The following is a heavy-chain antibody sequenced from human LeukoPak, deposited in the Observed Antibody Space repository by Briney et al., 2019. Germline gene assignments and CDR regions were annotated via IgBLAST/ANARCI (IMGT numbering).Heavy chain of an antibody. V-gene: IGHV1-2*06. CDR1: GYTFTGYY. J-gene: IGHJ4*02. CDR3: ARDRRIMITFGGVIATPGY. Sequence: ALVKVSCKASGYTFTGYYMHWVRQAPGQGLEWMGRINPNSGGTNYAQKFQGRVTMTRDTSISTAYMELSRLRSDDTAVYYCARDRRIMITFGGVIATPGYWGQGTLVTVSS. CDR2: INPNSGGT. D-gene: IGHD3-16*02.